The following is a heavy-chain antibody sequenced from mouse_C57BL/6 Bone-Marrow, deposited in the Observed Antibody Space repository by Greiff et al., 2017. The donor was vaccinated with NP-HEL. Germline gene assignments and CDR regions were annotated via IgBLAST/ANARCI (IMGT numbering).Heavy chain of an antibody. CDR1: GYSITSGYD. V-gene: IGHV3-1*01. D-gene: IGHD3-2*02. Sequence: EVKLQESGPGMVKPSQSLSLTCTVTGYSITSGYDWHWIRHFPGNKLEWMGYISYSGSTNYNPSLKSRISITHDTSKNHFFLKLNSVTTEDTAAYYCARADSSGSMDYWGQGTSVTVSS. J-gene: IGHJ4*01. CDR2: ISYSGST. CDR3: ARADSSGSMDY.